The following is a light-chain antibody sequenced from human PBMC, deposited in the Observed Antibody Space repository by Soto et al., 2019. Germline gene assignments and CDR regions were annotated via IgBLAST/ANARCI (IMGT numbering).Light chain of an antibody. V-gene: IGLV2-14*01. Sequence: SVLTQPAYVYGSPGQSITISCYGTSSDVGAYNYVSWYQQHPGKAPKVMIYDVSNRPSGISNRFSGSKSGNTASLTISGLQPEDEADYYCSSYTSSGTDVFGTGTKVTVL. J-gene: IGLJ1*01. CDR1: SSDVGAYNY. CDR2: DVS. CDR3: SSYTSSGTDV.